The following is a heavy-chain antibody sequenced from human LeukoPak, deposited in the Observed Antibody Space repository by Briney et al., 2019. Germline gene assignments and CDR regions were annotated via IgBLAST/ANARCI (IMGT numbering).Heavy chain of an antibody. CDR2: ISGNNDNP. D-gene: IGHD2-2*01. CDR1: GYTFSNFG. Sequence: ASVKVSCKASGYTFSNFGISWVRQAPGQGLEWMGWISGNNDNPNYGQKFQGRFTVTTDSSTSTAYTELRNLRSDDTAVYYCARDGTSTDDCWGQGTLVTVSS. V-gene: IGHV1-18*01. J-gene: IGHJ4*02. CDR3: ARDGTSTDDC.